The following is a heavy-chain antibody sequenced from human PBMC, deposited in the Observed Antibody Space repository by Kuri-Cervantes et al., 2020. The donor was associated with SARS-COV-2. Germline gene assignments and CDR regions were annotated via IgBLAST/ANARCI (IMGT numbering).Heavy chain of an antibody. CDR1: VYTFTSYY. D-gene: IGHD2-2*01. Sequence: ASVKVSCKASVYTFTSYYMHWVRQAPGQGLEWMGIINPSGGSTSYAQKFQVRVTMTRDTSTSTVYMELSSLRSEDTAVYYCARVVPAAINGMDVWGQGTTVTVSS. CDR3: ARVVPAAINGMDV. CDR2: INPSGGST. V-gene: IGHV1-46*03. J-gene: IGHJ6*02.